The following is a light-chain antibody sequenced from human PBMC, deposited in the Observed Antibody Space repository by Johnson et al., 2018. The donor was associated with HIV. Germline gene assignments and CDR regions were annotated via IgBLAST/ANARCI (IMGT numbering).Light chain of an antibody. J-gene: IGLJ1*01. CDR2: DNN. CDR3: GTWDSSLSSYV. CDR1: SSNIGNNY. V-gene: IGLV1-51*01. Sequence: QSALTQPPSVSAAPGQKVTISCSGSSSNIGNNYVSWYQQLPGTAPKLLIYDNNKRPSGIPDRFSGSKSGTSATLGITGLQTGDEADYYCGTWDSSLSSYVFGTGTNVTGL.